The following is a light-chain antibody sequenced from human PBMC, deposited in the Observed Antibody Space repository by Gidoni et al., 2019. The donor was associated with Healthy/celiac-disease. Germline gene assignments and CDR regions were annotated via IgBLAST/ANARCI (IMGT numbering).Light chain of an antibody. Sequence: DIVLPQSPDSLPVSLGERATSNCKSSQSVLYSSNNKNYLAWYQPKPGQPPKLLIYWASTRESGVPDRVSGSGSGTDFTLTISSLQAEDVAFYYCQQYYSTLWTFGQGTKVEIK. J-gene: IGKJ1*01. CDR1: QSVLYSSNNKNY. CDR3: QQYYSTLWT. V-gene: IGKV4-1*01. CDR2: WAS.